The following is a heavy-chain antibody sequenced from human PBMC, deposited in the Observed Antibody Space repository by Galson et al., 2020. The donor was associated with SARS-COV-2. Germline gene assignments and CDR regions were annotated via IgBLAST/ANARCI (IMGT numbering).Heavy chain of an antibody. D-gene: IGHD3-10*01. CDR1: GYSFTSYW. J-gene: IGHJ2*01. CDR3: ARLDYYGSENADGWYFDL. V-gene: IGHV5-51*01. CDR2: IYPGDSDT. Sequence: GESLKISCKGSGYSFTSYWIGWVRQMPGKGLEWMGIIYPGDSDTRYSPSFQGQVTISADKSISTAYLQWSSLKASDTAMYYCARLDYYGSENADGWYFDLWGRGTLVTVSS.